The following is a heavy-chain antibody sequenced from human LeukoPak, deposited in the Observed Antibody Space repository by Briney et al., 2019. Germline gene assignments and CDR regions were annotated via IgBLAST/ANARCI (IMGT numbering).Heavy chain of an antibody. CDR1: GYTFTGYY. CDR2: ISPNTGAT. Sequence: GASVKVSCKTSGYTFTGYYLHWVRQAPGHGLEWMGWISPNTGATKYAEKFQGRVAMTRDTSISIGYMELSRLRSDDTALYYCARGLYNTYPEDYWGRGTLVTVSS. D-gene: IGHD2-2*02. J-gene: IGHJ4*02. CDR3: ARGLYNTYPEDY. V-gene: IGHV1-2*02.